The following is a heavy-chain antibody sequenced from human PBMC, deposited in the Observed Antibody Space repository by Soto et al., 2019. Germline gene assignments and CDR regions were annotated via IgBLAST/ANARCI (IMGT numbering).Heavy chain of an antibody. CDR1: GYSFTSYW. J-gene: IGHJ6*03. D-gene: IGHD3-22*01. CDR2: IYPGDSDT. Sequence: PGCSLKISCKGCGYSFTSYWICLLLQIPGEGLEWIGIIYPGDSDTRYSPSFQGQVTISADKSISTAYLQWSSLKASDTAMYYCARASSARNYMEVWGKGTTVTVSS. CDR3: ARASSARNYMEV. V-gene: IGHV5-51*01.